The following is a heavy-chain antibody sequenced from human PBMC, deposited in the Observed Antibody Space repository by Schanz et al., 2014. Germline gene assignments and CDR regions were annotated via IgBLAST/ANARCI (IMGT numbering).Heavy chain of an antibody. V-gene: IGHV3-23*04. J-gene: IGHJ5*01. CDR2: ISASGGTT. CDR1: GFTLSNYA. D-gene: IGHD2-15*01. CDR3: AKTPREYCNYDNCPNWFDS. Sequence: EVQLVESGGGLAQPGGSLRLSCAASGFTLSNYAMTWVRQIPGKGLEWVSAISASGGTTYYADSVKGRFTISRDNSKNTLYLQMNSLRAEDTAVYYCAKTPREYCNYDNCPNWFDSWGQGTLVTASS.